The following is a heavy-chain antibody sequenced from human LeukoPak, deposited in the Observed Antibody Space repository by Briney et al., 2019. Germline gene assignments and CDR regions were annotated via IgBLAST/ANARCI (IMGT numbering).Heavy chain of an antibody. CDR3: ARTPFDYGGNSGNY. J-gene: IGHJ4*02. CDR1: GGSISSSNW. V-gene: IGHV4-4*02. D-gene: IGHD4-23*01. CDR2: IYHSGST. Sequence: SGTLSLTCGVSGGSISSSNWWSWVRQPPGKGLEWIGEIYHSGSTNYNPSLKSRVTISVDTSKNQFSLKLSSVTAADTAVYYCARTPFDYGGNSGNYWGQGTLVTVSS.